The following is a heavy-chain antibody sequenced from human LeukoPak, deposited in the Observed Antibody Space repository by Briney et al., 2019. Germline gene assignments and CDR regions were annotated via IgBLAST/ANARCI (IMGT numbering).Heavy chain of an antibody. CDR2: ISAHNGNT. CDR3: AILLRGYSYGHPPFAY. V-gene: IGHV1-18*01. D-gene: IGHD5-18*01. Sequence: ASVKVSCKASGYTFTSYGISWVRQAPGQGLEWMGWISAHNGNTNYAQKLQGRVTMTTDTSTSTAYMELRSLRSDDTAVYYCAILLRGYSYGHPPFAYWGQGTLVTVSS. J-gene: IGHJ4*02. CDR1: GYTFTSYG.